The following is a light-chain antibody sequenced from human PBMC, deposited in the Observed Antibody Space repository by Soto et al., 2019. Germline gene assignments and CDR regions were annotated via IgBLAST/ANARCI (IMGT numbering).Light chain of an antibody. CDR3: SSYTSSSIL. V-gene: IGLV2-14*01. CDR1: SSDVGGYNY. J-gene: IGLJ1*01. CDR2: EVS. Sequence: QSVLTQPASVSGSPGQSITISCTGSSSDVGGYNYVSWYQQHPGKAPKLMIYEVSNRPSGVSNRFSGSKSGNTASLTISGLQDEDEADYYCSSYTSSSILFGTGTKVTVL.